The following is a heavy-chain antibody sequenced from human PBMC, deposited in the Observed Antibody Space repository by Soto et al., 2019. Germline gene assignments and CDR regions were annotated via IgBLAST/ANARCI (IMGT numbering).Heavy chain of an antibody. CDR3: ARVPHY. CDR1: GGSISSYS. Sequence: SETLSLTCTVSGGSISSYSWSWIRQPPGKGLEGIGYIYHSGTIYYNPSLKSRVTITLDRSKSQFSLKLSSVTAADTAVYYCARVPHYWGQGTLVTVSS. CDR2: IYHSGTI. J-gene: IGHJ4*02. V-gene: IGHV4-59*12.